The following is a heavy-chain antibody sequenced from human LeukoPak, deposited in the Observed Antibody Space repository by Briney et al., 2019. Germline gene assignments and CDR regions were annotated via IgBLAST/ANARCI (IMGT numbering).Heavy chain of an antibody. J-gene: IGHJ4*02. D-gene: IGHD3-16*01. CDR3: ASHSAPGEYFDY. Sequence: LRLSCAASGFTFSSYAMSWVRQPPGKGLEWTGYIYYSGSTYYNPSLKSRVTISVDTSKNQFSLKLSSVTAADTAVYYCASHSAPGEYFDYWGQGTLVTVSS. V-gene: IGHV4-30-4*08. CDR1: GFTFSSYA. CDR2: IYYSGST.